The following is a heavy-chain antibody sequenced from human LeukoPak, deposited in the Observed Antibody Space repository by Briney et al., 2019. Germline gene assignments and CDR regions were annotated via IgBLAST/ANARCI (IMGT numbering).Heavy chain of an antibody. CDR3: AGSLGYCTSNVCYLKY. J-gene: IGHJ4*02. D-gene: IGHD2-8*01. CDR1: GYSETFYG. Sequence: ASVKVSCKTSGYSETFYGITWVRQVAGQGLEWMGWISAQHGQTEYAPNSQDRVTMTTDTYTNTAYMELRSLRSDDTAVYYCAGSLGYCTSNVCYLKYWGQGTLVTVSS. V-gene: IGHV1-18*01. CDR2: ISAQHGQT.